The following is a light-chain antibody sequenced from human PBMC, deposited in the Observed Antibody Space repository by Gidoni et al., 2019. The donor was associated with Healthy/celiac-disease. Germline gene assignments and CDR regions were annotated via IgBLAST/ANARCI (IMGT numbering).Light chain of an antibody. CDR2: KAS. J-gene: IGKJ1*01. CDR3: QQYHSYPWT. Sequence: VGDRVTITCRASQSISSWLAWYQQKPGKAPKLLIYKASSLESGVPSRFSGSGSGTEFTLTISSLQPDDFATYYCQQYHSYPWTFGQGTKVEIK. V-gene: IGKV1-5*03. CDR1: QSISSW.